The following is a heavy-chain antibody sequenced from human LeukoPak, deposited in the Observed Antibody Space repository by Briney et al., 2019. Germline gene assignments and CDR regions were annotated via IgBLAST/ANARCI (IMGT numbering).Heavy chain of an antibody. V-gene: IGHV4-39*01. CDR2: IYYSGST. CDR1: GGSISSSSYY. CDR3: ASHLRGIAVAGPYYFDY. Sequence: SETLSLTCTVSGGSISSSSYYWGWIRQPPGKGLEWIGSIYYSGSTYYNPSLKSRVTISVDTSKNQFSLKLSSVTAADTAVYYCASHLRGIAVAGPYYFDYWGQGTLVTVSS. D-gene: IGHD6-19*01. J-gene: IGHJ4*02.